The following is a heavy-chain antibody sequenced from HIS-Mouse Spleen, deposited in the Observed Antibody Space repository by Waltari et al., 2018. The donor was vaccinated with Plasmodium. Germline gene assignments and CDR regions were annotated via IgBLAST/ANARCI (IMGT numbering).Heavy chain of an antibody. CDR3: AREDILTAYYNDYWYFDL. Sequence: EVKLVESGGGLVKPGGSLRLPCAATGFTSCCYSVHRHSKAPGRGLCWVSSISGSSSYKYYASSVKGRFTISRDNAKNSLYLQMNSLRAEDTAVYYCAREDILTAYYNDYWYFDLWGRGTLVTVSS. D-gene: IGHD3-9*01. J-gene: IGHJ2*01. V-gene: IGHV3-21*01. CDR1: GFTSCCYS. CDR2: ISGSSSYK.